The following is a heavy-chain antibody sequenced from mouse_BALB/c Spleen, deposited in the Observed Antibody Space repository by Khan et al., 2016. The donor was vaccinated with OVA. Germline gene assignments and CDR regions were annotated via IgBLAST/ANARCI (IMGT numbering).Heavy chain of an antibody. Sequence: QVQLKESGPGLVAPSQSLSITCTVSGFSLSRYNIHWVRQPPGKGLEWLGMIWGGGGIAYNSTLKSRLSIRKDNSKSQVLLKMNSLQTDDTAMYYCARAYYRYDGYYAMDYWGQGTSVTVSS. J-gene: IGHJ4*01. CDR2: IWGGGGI. V-gene: IGHV2-6-4*01. CDR1: GFSLSRYN. CDR3: ARAYYRYDGYYAMDY. D-gene: IGHD2-14*01.